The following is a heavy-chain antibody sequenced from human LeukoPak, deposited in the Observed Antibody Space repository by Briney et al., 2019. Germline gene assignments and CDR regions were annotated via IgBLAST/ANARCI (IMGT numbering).Heavy chain of an antibody. CDR3: ARGRLGTWFGELKA. J-gene: IGHJ5*02. CDR1: GYTFTDYY. D-gene: IGHD3-10*01. V-gene: IGHV1-2*02. Sequence: ASVKVSCKASGYTFTDYYMHWVRQAPGQGLEWMGWINPNSGGTNYAQKFYARVTMTRDTSISTAYMELSRLRSDDTAVFYCARGRLGTWFGELKAWGQGTLVTVSS. CDR2: INPNSGGT.